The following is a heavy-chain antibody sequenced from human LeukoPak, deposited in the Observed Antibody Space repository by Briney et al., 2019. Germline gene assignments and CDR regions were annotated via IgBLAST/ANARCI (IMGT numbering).Heavy chain of an antibody. CDR1: GGAICSYY. CDR3: ARWGGDSSFPFIDY. D-gene: IGHD3-22*01. Sequence: SETLSLTCTVSGGAICSYYWSWIRQPPGKGLEWIGYIYYSGSTNYNPSLKSRVTISVDTSKNQFSLKLSSVTAADTAVYYCARWGGDSSFPFIDYWGQGTLVTVSS. CDR2: IYYSGST. V-gene: IGHV4-59*01. J-gene: IGHJ4*02.